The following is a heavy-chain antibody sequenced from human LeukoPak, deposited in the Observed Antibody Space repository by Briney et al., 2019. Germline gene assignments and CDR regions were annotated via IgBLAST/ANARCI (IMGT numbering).Heavy chain of an antibody. D-gene: IGHD4-11*01. CDR1: GGSISSDY. Sequence: SETLSLTCTVSGGSISSDYWSWIRQPPGKGLEWIGYIYYSGRTYYNPSLKSRVTISVDTSKNQFSLKLSSVTAADTAVYYCARGFYSPHYWGQGTLVSVSS. CDR2: IYYSGRT. V-gene: IGHV4-59*01. J-gene: IGHJ4*02. CDR3: ARGFYSPHY.